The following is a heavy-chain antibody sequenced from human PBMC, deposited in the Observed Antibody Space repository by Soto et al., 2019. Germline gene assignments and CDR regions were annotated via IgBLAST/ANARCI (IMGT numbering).Heavy chain of an antibody. J-gene: IGHJ3*02. CDR3: ARVPLSQSLIAFDI. V-gene: IGHV1-3*04. CDR1: GYTFTNYL. CDR2: INTGSGNT. Sequence: QVQLVQSGAEEKKPGASVKVSCKAFGYTFTNYLIHWVRRAAGQRLEWLGWINTGSGNTKYSQKFQGRVTITRDTSATTAYMELSSLRFEDTALYYCARVPLSQSLIAFDIWGQGTMVTVSS.